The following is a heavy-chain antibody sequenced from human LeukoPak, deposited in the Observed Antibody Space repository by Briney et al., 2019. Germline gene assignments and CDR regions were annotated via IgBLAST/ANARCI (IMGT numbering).Heavy chain of an antibody. Sequence: PGGSLRLSCAASGFTFSSYAMHWVRQAPGKGLEWVAVISYDGSNKYYADSVKGRFTISRDNSKNTLYLQMNSLRAEDTAVYYCARDLGNTAMERLFDYWGQGTLVTVSS. CDR2: ISYDGSNK. CDR3: ARDLGNTAMERLFDY. CDR1: GFTFSSYA. J-gene: IGHJ4*02. V-gene: IGHV3-30-3*01. D-gene: IGHD5-18*01.